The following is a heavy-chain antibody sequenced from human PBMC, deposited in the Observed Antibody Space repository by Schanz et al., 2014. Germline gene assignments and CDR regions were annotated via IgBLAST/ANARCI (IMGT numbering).Heavy chain of an antibody. CDR3: ARGPAQGYSYGHNTGDYYYGMDV. Sequence: VQLEQSGAEVKKPGSSVKVSCKASGGTFSSFGINWVRQAPGQGLEWMGRIIPSLGLAKYEQKFQDKVTITADTATTTAYMELSSRRYEDTAVYYCARGPAQGYSYGHNTGDYYYGMDVWGQGTTVTVSS. V-gene: IGHV1-69*04. J-gene: IGHJ6*02. CDR1: GGTFSSFG. CDR2: IIPSLGLA. D-gene: IGHD5-18*01.